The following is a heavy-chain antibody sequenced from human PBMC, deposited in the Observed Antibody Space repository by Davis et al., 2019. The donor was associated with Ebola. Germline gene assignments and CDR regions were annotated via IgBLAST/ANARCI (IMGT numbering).Heavy chain of an antibody. V-gene: IGHV4-34*01. Sequence: MPSETLSLTCAVYGGSFSGYYWSWIRQPPGKGLEWIGEINHSGSTNYNPSLKSRVTISVDTSKNQFSLKLSSVTAADTAVYYCARSPLWFRTRYGMDVWGQGTTVTVSS. CDR2: INHSGST. CDR1: GGSFSGYY. J-gene: IGHJ6*02. D-gene: IGHD3-10*01. CDR3: ARSPLWFRTRYGMDV.